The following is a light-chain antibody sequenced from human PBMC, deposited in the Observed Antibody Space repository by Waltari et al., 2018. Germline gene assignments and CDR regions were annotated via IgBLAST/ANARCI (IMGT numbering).Light chain of an antibody. J-gene: IGLJ3*02. CDR2: DVT. CDR3: CSYAGSSTWV. Sequence: QSALTQPRPVSGSLGQSVTISCTGSTSDFRSYHSVSWYQQPPGKAPQLLIYDVTKRPSGVPDRFGGSRSGDTASLTISGLLAEDESDYFCCSYAGSSTWVFGGGTRVTVL. CDR1: TSDFRSYHS. V-gene: IGLV2-11*01.